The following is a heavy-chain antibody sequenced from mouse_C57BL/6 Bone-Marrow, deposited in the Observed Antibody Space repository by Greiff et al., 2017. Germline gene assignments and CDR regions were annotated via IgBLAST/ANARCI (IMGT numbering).Heavy chain of an antibody. CDR3: SIHVTTILVTNYFDV. CDR1: GFTFSSYT. J-gene: IGHJ1*03. V-gene: IGHV5-9*01. D-gene: IGHD2-12*01. CDR2: ISGGGGNT. Sequence: EVKVVESGGGLVKPGGSLKLSCAASGFTFSSYTLSWVRQTPEKRLQWVAAISGGGGNTYYPDSVKGRFTISRDNDVNILYLQMINLRSEDTALFYFSIHVTTILVTNYFDVWGTGTTVTVSS.